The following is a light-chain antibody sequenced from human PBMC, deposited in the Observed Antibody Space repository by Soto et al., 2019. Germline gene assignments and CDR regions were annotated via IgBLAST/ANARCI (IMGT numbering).Light chain of an antibody. J-gene: IGKJ5*01. Sequence: EIVLTQSPGTLSFSPGERSTLSCRASQSVTSRYLAWYQQKHGQGPRXXIYGASNRATGIPERFSGSGSGTDLTITISSLEPEDCEVYDGQQYGTSPITFGQGTRLEIK. CDR2: GAS. CDR3: QQYGTSPIT. CDR1: QSVTSRY. V-gene: IGKV3-20*01.